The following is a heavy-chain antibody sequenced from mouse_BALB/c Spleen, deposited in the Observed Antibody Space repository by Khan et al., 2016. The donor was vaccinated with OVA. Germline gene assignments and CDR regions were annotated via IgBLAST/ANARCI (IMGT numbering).Heavy chain of an antibody. V-gene: IGHV1-77*01. CDR2: ISPGSGDT. D-gene: IGHD1-2*01. J-gene: IGHJ3*01. Sequence: QVQLKESGAELARPGASVKLSCTASGYTFNDYYINWVKQRTGQGLEWIGEISPGSGDTYYNERFMGKATLTADKSSSTAYLQLSSLTSEASTVYFCARRNYFGSTFAYWGQGTLVTVSA. CDR1: GYTFNDYY. CDR3: ARRNYFGSTFAY.